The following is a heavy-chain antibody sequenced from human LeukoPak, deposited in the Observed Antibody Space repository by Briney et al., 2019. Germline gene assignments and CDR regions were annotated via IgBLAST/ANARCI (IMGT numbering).Heavy chain of an antibody. CDR2: MSGSSGST. D-gene: IGHD3-22*01. CDR1: GFTFSICG. Sequence: GGSLRLSCAASGFTFSICGMSWVRQAPGRGLEWVSAMSGSSGSTYYADSVKGRFTISRDNSKNTLYLQMNSLRAEDTAVYYCAKDGYYDSSAYYYVRYFDLWGRGTLVTVSS. J-gene: IGHJ2*01. CDR3: AKDGYYDSSAYYYVRYFDL. V-gene: IGHV3-23*01.